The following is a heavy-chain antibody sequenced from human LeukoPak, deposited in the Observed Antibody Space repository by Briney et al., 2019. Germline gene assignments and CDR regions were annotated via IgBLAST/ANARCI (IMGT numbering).Heavy chain of an antibody. CDR1: GGTFSSYA. V-gene: IGHV1-69*06. J-gene: IGHJ6*03. D-gene: IGHD3-10*01. CDR2: IIPIFGTA. CDR3: AKGRLLWFGELLGYYYYYYMDV. Sequence: ASVKVSCKASGGTFSSYAISWVRQAPGQGLEWMGGIIPIFGTANYAQKFQGRVTITADKSTSTAYMELSSLRSEDTAVYYCAKGRLLWFGELLGYYYYYYMDVWGKGTTVTVSS.